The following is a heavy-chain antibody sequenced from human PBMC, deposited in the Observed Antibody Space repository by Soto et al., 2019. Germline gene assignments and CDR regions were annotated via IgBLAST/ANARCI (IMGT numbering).Heavy chain of an antibody. V-gene: IGHV4-39*01. CDR2: SFYSGLT. D-gene: IGHD2-15*01. CDR3: APLTVSLSGPYGIHV. J-gene: IGHJ6*02. Sequence: SETLSLTCSVSGYSVSSSDYYWAWIRQPPGKGLEWIGSSFYSGLTYYNPSLKSRVTLSVDTSKNHFSVRLNSVTAADTAVYYCAPLTVSLSGPYGIHVWGQGTTVTVSS. CDR1: GYSVSSSDYY.